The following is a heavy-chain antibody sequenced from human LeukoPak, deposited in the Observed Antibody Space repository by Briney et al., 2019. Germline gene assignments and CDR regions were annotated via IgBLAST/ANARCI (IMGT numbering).Heavy chain of an antibody. J-gene: IGHJ6*02. CDR3: ARDKLVRGVIKQHPYYYYGMDV. CDR1: GGSISSYY. D-gene: IGHD3-10*01. Sequence: SETLSLTCTVSGGSISSYYWSWIRQPAGRGLEWIGRIYTSGSTNYNPSLKSRVTMSVDTSKNQFPLKLSSVTAADTAVYYCARDKLVRGVIKQHPYYYYGMDVWGQGTTVTVSS. CDR2: IYTSGST. V-gene: IGHV4-4*07.